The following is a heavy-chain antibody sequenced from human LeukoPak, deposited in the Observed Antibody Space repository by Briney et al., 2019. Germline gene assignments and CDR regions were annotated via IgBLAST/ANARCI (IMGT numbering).Heavy chain of an antibody. CDR1: GFTFSSYG. CDR3: AKFVDTDYFDY. Sequence: PGGSLRLSCAASGFTFSSYGMHWVRQAPGKGLEWVAVISYDGSNKYYADSVKGRFAISRDNSKNTLYLQMNSLRAEDTAVYYCAKFVDTDYFDYWGQGTLVTVSS. J-gene: IGHJ4*02. V-gene: IGHV3-30*18. CDR2: ISYDGSNK. D-gene: IGHD5-18*01.